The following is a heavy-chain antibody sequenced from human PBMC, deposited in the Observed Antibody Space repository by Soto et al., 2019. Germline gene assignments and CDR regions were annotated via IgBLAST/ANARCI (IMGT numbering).Heavy chain of an antibody. D-gene: IGHD3-22*01. CDR2: ISFDGTNK. CDR1: KFTFASYV. Sequence: QVQLVESGGGVVQPERSQRLSCTASKFTFASYVMHWVRQAPGEGLEWVALISFDGTNKYYADSVKGRFTISRDNSKYTMYLQMNSLRPEDTAVYYCAREMIPMIMGGMSAMDVWGQGTTVTVS. V-gene: IGHV3-30*04. J-gene: IGHJ6*02. CDR3: AREMIPMIMGGMSAMDV.